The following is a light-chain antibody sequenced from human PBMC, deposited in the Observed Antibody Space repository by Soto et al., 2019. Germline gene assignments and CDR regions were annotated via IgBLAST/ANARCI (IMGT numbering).Light chain of an antibody. Sequence: MTQSPATLSASIVDRVTITGRASQSISSTLNWYQQKPGEAPKLLIYATSTLHSGVPSRFSGSASGTDFTLTISSLQPEDFATYYCQQSYSTPRTFGQGTKV. CDR2: ATS. CDR3: QQSYSTPRT. V-gene: IGKV1-39*01. CDR1: QSISST. J-gene: IGKJ1*01.